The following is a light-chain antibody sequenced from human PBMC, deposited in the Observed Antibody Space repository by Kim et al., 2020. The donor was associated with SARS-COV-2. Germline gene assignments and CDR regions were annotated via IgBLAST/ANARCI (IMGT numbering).Light chain of an antibody. V-gene: IGKV3-15*01. J-gene: IGKJ1*01. CDR3: QQYNYWPRT. CDR1: QNVYSN. CDR2: GAS. Sequence: EIVMTQSPATLSVSPGKRATLSCRASQNVYSNLAWYQQKPGQAPRLLIYGASTRAAGIPARFSGSGSGTEFTLTISSLQSEDFAVYYCQQYNYWPRTFGQGTKVDIK.